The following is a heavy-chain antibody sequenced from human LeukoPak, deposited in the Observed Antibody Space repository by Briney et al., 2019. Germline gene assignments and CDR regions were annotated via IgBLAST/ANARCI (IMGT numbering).Heavy chain of an antibody. CDR3: ARESDTAMVGGNWFDP. D-gene: IGHD5-18*01. V-gene: IGHV4-59*11. J-gene: IGHJ5*02. CDR1: GGSISSHY. Sequence: PSETLSLTCTVSGGSISSHYWSWIRQPLGKGLEWIGYIYYSGSTNYNPSLKSRVTISVDTSKNQFSLKLSSVTAADTAVYYCARESDTAMVGGNWFDPWGQGTLVTVSS. CDR2: IYYSGST.